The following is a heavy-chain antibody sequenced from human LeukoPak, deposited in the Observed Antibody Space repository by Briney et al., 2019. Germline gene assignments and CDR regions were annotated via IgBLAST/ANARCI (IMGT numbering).Heavy chain of an antibody. V-gene: IGHV3-48*02. D-gene: IGHD2-15*01. CDR3: ARARASGRSGFDY. J-gene: IGHJ4*02. Sequence: GGSLRLSCAASGFTFSSYSMNWVRQAPGKGLEWVSYISSSSSTIYYVDSVKGRFTISRDNAKNSLYLQMNSLRDEDTAVYYCARARASGRSGFDYWGQGTLVTVSS. CDR1: GFTFSSYS. CDR2: ISSSSSTI.